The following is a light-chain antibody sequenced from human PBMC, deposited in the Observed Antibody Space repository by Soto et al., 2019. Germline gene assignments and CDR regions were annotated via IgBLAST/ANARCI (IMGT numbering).Light chain of an antibody. CDR2: GPS. J-gene: IGKJ2*01. V-gene: IGKV3-15*01. CDR1: QSVSSN. Sequence: EIVLTQSPATLSVSPGERATLSCRASQSVSSNLAWYQQKPGQAPRLLIYGPSTRATGIPARFSGRVSGTEFTLTISSLQSEDFAVYYCQQYNNWPRTFGQGTKLEIK. CDR3: QQYNNWPRT.